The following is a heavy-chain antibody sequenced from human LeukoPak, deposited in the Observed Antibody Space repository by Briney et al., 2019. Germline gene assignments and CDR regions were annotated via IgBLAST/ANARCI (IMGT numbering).Heavy chain of an antibody. CDR3: ARGGLLWFGESLAAFDY. V-gene: IGHV4-30-4*01. Sequence: SETLSLTCTVTGGSISSGDYYWSWIRQPPGKGLEWIGYIYYSGSTFYNPSLKSRISISIDTSKNQFSLKLSSVTAADTAVYYCARGGLLWFGESLAAFDYWGQGTLVTVSS. D-gene: IGHD3-10*01. CDR2: IYYSGST. J-gene: IGHJ4*02. CDR1: GGSISSGDYY.